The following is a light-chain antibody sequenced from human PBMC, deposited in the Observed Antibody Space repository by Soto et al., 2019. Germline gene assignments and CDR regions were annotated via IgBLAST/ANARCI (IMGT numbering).Light chain of an antibody. CDR3: AAWDDSLNGPV. CDR2: STN. J-gene: IGLJ1*01. V-gene: IGLV8-61*01. CDR1: SGSVSTSYY. Sequence: QTVVTQEPSFSVSPGGTVTLTCGLSSGSVSTSYYPSWYQQTPGQAPRTLIYSTNTRSPGVPDRFSGSILGNKAALTITGAQAEDESDYYCAAWDDSLNGPVFGTGTKLTVL.